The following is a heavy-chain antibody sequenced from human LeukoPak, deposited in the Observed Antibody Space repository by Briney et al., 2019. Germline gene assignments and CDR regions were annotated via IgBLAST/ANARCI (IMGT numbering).Heavy chain of an antibody. CDR1: GGSISSSSYY. Sequence: PSETLSLTCTVSGGSISSSSYYWGWIRQPPGKGLEWIGSMYYTGNTYYNPSLKSRVTISVDPSKNQFSLKLSSVTAADTAVYYCAGITEDIVVVVADWGQGTLVTVSS. V-gene: IGHV4-39*07. J-gene: IGHJ4*02. D-gene: IGHD2-15*01. CDR3: AGITEDIVVVVAD. CDR2: MYYTGNT.